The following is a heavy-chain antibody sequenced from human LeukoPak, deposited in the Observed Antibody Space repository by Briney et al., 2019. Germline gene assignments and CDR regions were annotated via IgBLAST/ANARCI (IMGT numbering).Heavy chain of an antibody. CDR2: INHSGST. D-gene: IGHD6-13*01. J-gene: IGHJ6*02. Sequence: KPSETLSLTWAVYGGSFSGYYWSWIRQPPGKGLEWIGEINHSGSTNYNPSLKSRVTISVDTSKNQFSLKLSSVTAADTAVYYCAREEYSSSWRYGMDVWGQGTTVTVSS. CDR3: AREEYSSSWRYGMDV. V-gene: IGHV4-34*01. CDR1: GGSFSGYY.